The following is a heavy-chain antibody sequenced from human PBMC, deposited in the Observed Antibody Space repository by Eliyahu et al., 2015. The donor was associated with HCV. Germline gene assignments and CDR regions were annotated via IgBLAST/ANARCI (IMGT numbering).Heavy chain of an antibody. CDR1: GGSISSGTYY. J-gene: IGHJ6*03. CDR2: IYYSGST. CDR3: ASEMPDRVTLDYYYYYMDV. V-gene: IGHV4-31*03. D-gene: IGHD4/OR15-4a*01. Sequence: QVQLQESGPGLVKPSQTLSLTCSVSGGSISSGTYYWTWIRQHPGKGLDWIGNIYYSGSTYYNPSLKSRVTISVDTSKNQFSLKLSSVTAADTAVYYCASEMPDRVTLDYYYYYMDVWGRGTTVTVSS.